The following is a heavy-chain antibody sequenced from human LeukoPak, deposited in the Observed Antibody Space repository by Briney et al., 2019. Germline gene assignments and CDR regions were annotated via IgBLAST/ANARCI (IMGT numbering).Heavy chain of an antibody. Sequence: SETLSLTCTVSGGSISSGSYYWSWIRQPAGKGLEWIGYFDYSGTTNYNPSLKRRVTISEDTSKNQFSLKLSSVTAADTAVYYCARGRFGIAAATTALGIWGQGTMVTVSS. CDR2: FDYSGTT. CDR1: GGSISSGSYY. D-gene: IGHD6-13*01. CDR3: ARGRFGIAAATTALGI. V-gene: IGHV4-61*10. J-gene: IGHJ3*02.